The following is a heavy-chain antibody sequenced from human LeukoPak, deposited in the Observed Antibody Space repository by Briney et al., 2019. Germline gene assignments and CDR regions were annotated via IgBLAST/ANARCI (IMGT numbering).Heavy chain of an antibody. V-gene: IGHV3-7*01. CDR2: IKPDGSEE. J-gene: IGHJ4*02. Sequence: PGGSLRLSCAASGFAFGSYYMNWVRQAPGKGLEWVANIKPDGSEENHVDSVRGRFTISRDNAKNSVYLQMNSLRADDTALYYCVRGHYADYTSQGTLVTVSS. CDR1: GFAFGSYY. CDR3: VRGHYADY.